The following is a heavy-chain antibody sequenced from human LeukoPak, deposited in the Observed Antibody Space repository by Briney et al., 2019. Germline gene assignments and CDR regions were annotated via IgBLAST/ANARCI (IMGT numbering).Heavy chain of an antibody. V-gene: IGHV3-9*03. CDR2: ISWNSGSI. D-gene: IGHD6-6*01. CDR1: GFTFDDYA. J-gene: IGHJ4*02. CDR3: AKGGMSIAANFDY. Sequence: PGGSLRLSCAASGFTFDDYAMHWVRQAPGKGLEWVSGISWNSGSIGYADSVKGRFTISRDNAKNSLYLQMNSLRAEDMALYYCAKGGMSIAANFDYWGQGTLVTVSS.